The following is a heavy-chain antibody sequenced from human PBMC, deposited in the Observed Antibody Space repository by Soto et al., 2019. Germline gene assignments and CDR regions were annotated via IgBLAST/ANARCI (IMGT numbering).Heavy chain of an antibody. CDR1: GGSMSGYY. Sequence: SETLSLTCSVSGGSMSGYYWTWIRQSPGKGLEWIGCVHFTGSTNYNPSLKSRVNISLDTSKNQFSLKLSSVTAADTAVYYCARDHYYDSSGYLGYWGQGTLVTVSS. CDR2: VHFTGST. V-gene: IGHV4-59*01. D-gene: IGHD3-22*01. J-gene: IGHJ4*02. CDR3: ARDHYYDSSGYLGY.